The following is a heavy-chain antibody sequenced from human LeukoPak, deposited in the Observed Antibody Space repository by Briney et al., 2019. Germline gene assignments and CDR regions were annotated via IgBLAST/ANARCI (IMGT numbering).Heavy chain of an antibody. CDR3: ARGLLPPRWFDP. J-gene: IGHJ5*02. Sequence: PGGSLRLSCAASGFTFSSYAMSWVRQAPGKGLEWISYINSDIYSNTIYYADTVKGRFTISRDNGKNTLYLQMNSLRAEDTAVYYCARGLLPPRWFDPWGQGTLVTVSS. V-gene: IGHV3-48*01. CDR1: GFTFSSYA. D-gene: IGHD2-21*02. CDR2: INSDIYSNTI.